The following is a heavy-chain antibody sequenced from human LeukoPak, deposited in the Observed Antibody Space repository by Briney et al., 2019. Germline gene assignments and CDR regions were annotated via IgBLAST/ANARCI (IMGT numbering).Heavy chain of an antibody. CDR3: ARNTAMVTPYYYYYMDV. CDR1: GFTFSSYA. J-gene: IGHJ6*03. V-gene: IGHV3-20*04. Sequence: PGGPLRLSCAASGFTFSSYAMHWVRQAPGKGLEWVSGINWNGGSTGYADSVKGRFTISRDNAKNSLYLQMNSLRAEDTALYYCARNTAMVTPYYYYYMDVWGKGTTVTVSS. D-gene: IGHD5-18*01. CDR2: INWNGGST.